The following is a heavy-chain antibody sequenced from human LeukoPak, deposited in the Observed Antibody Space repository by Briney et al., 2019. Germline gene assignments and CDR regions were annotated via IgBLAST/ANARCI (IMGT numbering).Heavy chain of an antibody. V-gene: IGHV3-30*02. D-gene: IGHD4-11*01. CDR3: ARAYSNSYYYYMDV. CDR1: GFTFSTYG. J-gene: IGHJ6*03. Sequence: GGSLRLSCAASGFTFSTYGMNWVRQAPGKGLEWVAFIRYDGSNKYYADSVKGRFTISRDTSKNTMYLEMNSLRAEDTAVYYCARAYSNSYYYYMDVWGKGTTVTVSS. CDR2: IRYDGSNK.